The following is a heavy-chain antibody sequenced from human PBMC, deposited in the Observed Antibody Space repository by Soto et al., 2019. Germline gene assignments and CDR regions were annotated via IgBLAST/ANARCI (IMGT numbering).Heavy chain of an antibody. V-gene: IGHV1-24*01. J-gene: IGHJ2*01. Sequence: QVQLVQSGAEVKKPGASVKVSCKVSGYTLTELSMHWVRQAPGKGLEWMGGFDPEDGETIYAQKFQGRVTMSEDTSPATAYMELSSLRSEDTAVYYCATWGWLERTTVTDWYFDLWGRGTLVTVSS. D-gene: IGHD4-17*01. CDR2: FDPEDGET. CDR1: GYTLTELS. CDR3: ATWGWLERTTVTDWYFDL.